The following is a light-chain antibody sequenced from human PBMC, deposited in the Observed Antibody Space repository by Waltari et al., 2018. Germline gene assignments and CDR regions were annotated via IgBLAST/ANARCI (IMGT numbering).Light chain of an antibody. CDR3: SSYAGSNNVV. V-gene: IGLV2-8*01. CDR1: SSDVGAYDY. CDR2: EVS. J-gene: IGLJ2*01. Sequence: QSALTQPPSASGSPGQSVTISCTGTSSDVGAYDYVSWYQHHPGKAPKLLISEVSKRPSGVPDRVSGSRSGNTASLTVSGLQAEDEADYYCSSYAGSNNVVFGGGTKLTVL.